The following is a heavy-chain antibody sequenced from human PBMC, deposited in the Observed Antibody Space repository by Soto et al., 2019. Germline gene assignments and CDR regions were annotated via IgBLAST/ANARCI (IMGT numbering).Heavy chain of an antibody. CDR3: ARVLAYYYDSSVLIYGTYV. CDR1: YV. V-gene: IGHV1-18*01. J-gene: IGHJ6*02. D-gene: IGHD3-22*01. Sequence: YVVSRRRKDTEQGLEWMGWISAYNGNTNYAQKLQGRVTMTTDTSTSTAYMELRSLRSDDTAVYYCARVLAYYYDSSVLIYGTYVWGQATTVTVS. CDR2: ISAYNGNT.